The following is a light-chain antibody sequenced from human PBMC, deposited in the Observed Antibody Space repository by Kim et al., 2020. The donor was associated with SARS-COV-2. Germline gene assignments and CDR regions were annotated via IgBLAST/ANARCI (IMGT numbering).Light chain of an antibody. Sequence: DIQMTQSPSSLSASLGDRVTITCRATEDIRSSLNWYQLKPGKAPKLLISDASKLQAGVPSRFSGRGSGTHFSFSISSLRPEDLATYYCLQHDTLPLTFGGGTKVDIK. CDR2: DAS. CDR3: LQHDTLPLT. J-gene: IGKJ4*01. V-gene: IGKV1-33*01. CDR1: EDIRSS.